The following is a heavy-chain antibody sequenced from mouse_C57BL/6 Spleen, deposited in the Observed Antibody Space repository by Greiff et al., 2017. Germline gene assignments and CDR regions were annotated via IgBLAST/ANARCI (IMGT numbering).Heavy chain of an antibody. CDR3: ARSGFYGSSAY. V-gene: IGHV1-82*01. CDR2: IYPGDGDT. J-gene: IGHJ3*01. Sequence: VQLQQSGPELVKPGASVKISCKASGYAFSSSWMNWVQQRPGKGLEWIGRIYPGDGDTNYNGKFKGKATLTADKSSSTAYMQLSSLTSEDSAVYFCARSGFYGSSAYWGQGTLVTVSA. D-gene: IGHD1-1*01. CDR1: GYAFSSSW.